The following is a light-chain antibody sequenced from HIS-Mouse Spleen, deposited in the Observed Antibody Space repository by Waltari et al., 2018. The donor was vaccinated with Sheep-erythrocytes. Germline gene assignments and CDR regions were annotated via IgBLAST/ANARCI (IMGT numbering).Light chain of an antibody. Sequence: TGSWAPGQSVTISCTGTSSDVGGYNYVSWYQQHPGKAPKLMIYDVSKRPSGAPDRFSGSKSGNTASLTISGLQAEDEADYSCCSYAGSYNHVFATGTKVTVL. CDR2: DVS. J-gene: IGLJ1*01. CDR1: SSDVGGYNY. V-gene: IGLV2-11*01. CDR3: CSYAGSYNHV.